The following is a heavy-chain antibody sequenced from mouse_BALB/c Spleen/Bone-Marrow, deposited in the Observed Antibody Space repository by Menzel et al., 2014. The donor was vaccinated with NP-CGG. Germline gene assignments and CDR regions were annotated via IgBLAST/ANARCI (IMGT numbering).Heavy chain of an antibody. Sequence: QVQLQQSGAELSKPGASVKMSCNASGYTFTNYWMHWVKQRPGQGLEWIGYIYPSTGYTEYNQKFKDKATLTSDKSSSTAYMQLSSLTSEASAVYYCAGGRFAYWNQATPITVSA. D-gene: IGHD1-1*02. CDR3: AGGRFAY. CDR2: IYPSTGYT. V-gene: IGHV1-7*01. J-gene: IGHJ3*01. CDR1: GYTFTNYW.